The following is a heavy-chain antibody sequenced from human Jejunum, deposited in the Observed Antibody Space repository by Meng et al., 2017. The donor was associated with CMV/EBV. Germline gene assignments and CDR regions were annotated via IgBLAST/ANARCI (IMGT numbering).Heavy chain of an antibody. J-gene: IGHJ6*02. CDR3: VRDPVVSGLDV. CDR1: GFRLSISS. D-gene: IGHD5/OR15-5a*01. CDR2: IGTGSTK. V-gene: IGHV3-48*04. Sequence: CPASGFRLSISSMSWVRQAPGKGLEWVAYIGTGSTKYYADSLEGRFTVSRDDAKNSLYLQMNSLRGEDTAVYFCVRDPVVSGLDVWGQGTTVTVSS.